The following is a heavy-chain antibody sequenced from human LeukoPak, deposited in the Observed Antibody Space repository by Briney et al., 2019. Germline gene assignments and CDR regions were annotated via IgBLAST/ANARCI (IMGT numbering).Heavy chain of an antibody. CDR3: ARENGDFDHDY. CDR1: GYTFTSYG. D-gene: IGHD4-17*01. J-gene: IGHJ4*02. V-gene: IGHV1-18*01. CDR2: ISASNGNT. Sequence: GASGKVSCKASGYTFTSYGISGGRQAPGQGLEWMGWISASNGNTNYAQMPQGRVIMTTDPSTSTAYMELSSLRSDDTAVYYCARENGDFDHDYWGQGTLVTVSS.